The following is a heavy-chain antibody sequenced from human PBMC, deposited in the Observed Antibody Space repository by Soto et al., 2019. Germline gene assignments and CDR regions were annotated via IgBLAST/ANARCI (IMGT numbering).Heavy chain of an antibody. J-gene: IGHJ6*02. CDR3: AKNGDFWSWGMDV. D-gene: IGHD3-3*01. V-gene: IGHV3-23*01. CDR2: VGGSGDGT. Sequence: PGGSLRLSCAASGFTFSTYTMTWVRQAPGKGLEWVSSVGGSGDGTYYADSVKGRFTISRDNSRNTLSLQMNSLRAEDTAVYYCAKNGDFWSWGMDVWGQGTTVTVS. CDR1: GFTFSTYT.